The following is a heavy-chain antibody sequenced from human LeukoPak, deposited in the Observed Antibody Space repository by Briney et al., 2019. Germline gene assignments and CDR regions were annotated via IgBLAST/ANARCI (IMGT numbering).Heavy chain of an antibody. V-gene: IGHV3-21*01. D-gene: IGHD4-17*01. CDR2: ISSSSNYI. CDR3: AGGDGDYDYFDY. Sequence: GGSLRLSCAASGFXFSSYSINWVRQAPGKGQEWVSLISSSSNYIYYADSVRGRFTISRDNAKNSLYLQMNSLRAEDTAVYYCAGGDGDYDYFDYWGQGILVTVAS. J-gene: IGHJ4*02. CDR1: GFXFSSYS.